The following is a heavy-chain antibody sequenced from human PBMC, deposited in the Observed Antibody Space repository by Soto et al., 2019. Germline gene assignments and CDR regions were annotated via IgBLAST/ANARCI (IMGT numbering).Heavy chain of an antibody. J-gene: IGHJ5*02. V-gene: IGHV2-5*02. D-gene: IGHD2-21*01. Sequence: QITLKESGPSLVRPTETLTLTCTFSGFSLITGVGVGWVRQPPGKALEWLADIFWDKNDYYRPSLQTRVTISKDTSKDQLVLPWTTLDPEAPAKYFGTQISGGGGWDWYFTPWAQGTLVPVSS. CDR3: TQISGGGGWDWYFTP. CDR1: GFSLITGVG. CDR2: IFWDKND.